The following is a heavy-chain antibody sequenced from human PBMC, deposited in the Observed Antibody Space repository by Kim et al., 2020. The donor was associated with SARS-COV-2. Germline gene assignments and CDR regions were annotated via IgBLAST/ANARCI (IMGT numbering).Heavy chain of an antibody. Sequence: GGSLRLSCAASGFTFSSYAMHWVRQAPGKGLEWVAVISYDGSNKYYVDSVKGRFTISRDNSKNTLYLQMNSLRAEDTAVYYCARDDTAWDYYYGMDVWGQGTTVTVSS. V-gene: IGHV3-30*04. CDR3: ARDDTAWDYYYGMDV. CDR1: GFTFSSYA. D-gene: IGHD5-18*01. CDR2: ISYDGSNK. J-gene: IGHJ6*02.